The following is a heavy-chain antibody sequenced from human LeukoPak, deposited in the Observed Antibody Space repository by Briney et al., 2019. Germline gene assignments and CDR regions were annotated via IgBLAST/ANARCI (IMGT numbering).Heavy chain of an antibody. CDR1: GFTFSSYW. J-gene: IGHJ6*03. CDR3: ARGGSVVVPAATSYYYYYYMDV. V-gene: IGHV3-7*01. CDR2: IKQDGSEK. D-gene: IGHD2-2*01. Sequence: GGSLRLSCAASGFTFSSYWMSWVRQAPGKRLEWVANIKQDGSEKYYVDSVKGRFTISRDNAKNSLYLQMNSLRAEDTAVYYCARGGSVVVPAATSYYYYYYMDVWGKGTTVTVSS.